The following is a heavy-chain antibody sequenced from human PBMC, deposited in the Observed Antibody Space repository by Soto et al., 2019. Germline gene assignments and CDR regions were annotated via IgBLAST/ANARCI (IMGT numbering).Heavy chain of an antibody. Sequence: QVQLQESGPGLVKPSETLSLTCTVSGGSISSYYWSWIRQPPGKGLEWIGYIDYSGSTNYNPSLKSRVTISVDTSKNQFSLKLSSVTAADTAVYYCSRSITMVRGAIDYWGQGTLVTVSS. CDR3: SRSITMVRGAIDY. CDR2: IDYSGST. CDR1: GGSISSYY. D-gene: IGHD3-10*01. J-gene: IGHJ4*02. V-gene: IGHV4-59*01.